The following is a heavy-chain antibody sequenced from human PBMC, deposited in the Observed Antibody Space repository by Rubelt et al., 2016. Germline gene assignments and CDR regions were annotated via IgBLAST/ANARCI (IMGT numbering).Heavy chain of an antibody. D-gene: IGHD1-7*01. Sequence: QVQLVQSGAEVKKPGSSVKVSCKASGGTFSSYAISWVRQAPGQGLEWMGRILPILGIANYAQKFQGRVTITADEATSTAYMELSSLRAEDTAVYYCARDLPPFRRYNWNFPLDYWGQGTLATVSS. CDR1: GGTFSSYA. CDR2: ILPILGIA. CDR3: ARDLPPFRRYNWNFPLDY. J-gene: IGHJ4*01. V-gene: IGHV1-69*04.